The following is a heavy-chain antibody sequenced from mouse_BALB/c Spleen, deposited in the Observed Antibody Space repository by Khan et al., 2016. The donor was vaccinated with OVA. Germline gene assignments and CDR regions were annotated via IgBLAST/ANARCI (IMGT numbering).Heavy chain of an antibody. CDR2: IWAGGST. V-gene: IGHV2-9*02. CDR3: DRNREPDYFDY. J-gene: IGHJ2*01. CDR1: GFSLTSYA. Sequence: VELVESGPGLVAPSQSLSITCTVTGFSLTSYAIHWIRQPPGKGLEWLGIIWAGGSTNYNSALMSRLSISKDNSKSQVFLKMNSLQNHDTAMYYCDRNREPDYFDYWGQGTTLTVSS.